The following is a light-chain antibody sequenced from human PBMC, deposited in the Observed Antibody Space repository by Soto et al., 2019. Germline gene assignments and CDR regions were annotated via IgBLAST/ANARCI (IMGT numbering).Light chain of an antibody. J-gene: IGKJ4*01. Sequence: EIVLTQSPGTLSLSPGERATLSCRASQSVSSTYLAWHQQKPGQAPRLLIYGASSRATGIPDRFSGSGSGTDFTITISRLEPEDFALYYCQQYGDSVTFGGGTKVEIK. CDR1: QSVSSTY. V-gene: IGKV3-20*01. CDR3: QQYGDSVT. CDR2: GAS.